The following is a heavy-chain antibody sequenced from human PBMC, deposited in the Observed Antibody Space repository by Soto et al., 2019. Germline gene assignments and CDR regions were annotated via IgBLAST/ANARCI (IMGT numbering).Heavy chain of an antibody. Sequence: GGSLRLSCAASGFISRSYWMHWVRQVPGKGLVWVSRINGDGRSTSCADSVKGRFTISRDNAKNTLYLQMNSLRADDTAVYYCARAQYLADDAFDIWGQGAMVTVSS. CDR3: ARAQYLADDAFDI. CDR1: GFISRSYW. CDR2: INGDGRST. J-gene: IGHJ3*02. V-gene: IGHV3-74*01. D-gene: IGHD2-2*01.